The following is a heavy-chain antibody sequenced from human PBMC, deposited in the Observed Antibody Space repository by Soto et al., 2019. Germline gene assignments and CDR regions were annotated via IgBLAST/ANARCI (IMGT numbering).Heavy chain of an antibody. CDR3: ARDSSLDTAMGTGWFDP. J-gene: IGHJ5*02. CDR1: GGTFSSYA. Sequence: QVQLVQSGAEVKKPGSSVKVSCKASGGTFSSYAISWVRQAPGQGLEWMGGIIPIFGTANYAQKFQGRVRITADESTSTAYMELSSLRSEDTAVYYCARDSSLDTAMGTGWFDPWGQGTLITVSS. CDR2: IIPIFGTA. D-gene: IGHD5-18*01. V-gene: IGHV1-69*01.